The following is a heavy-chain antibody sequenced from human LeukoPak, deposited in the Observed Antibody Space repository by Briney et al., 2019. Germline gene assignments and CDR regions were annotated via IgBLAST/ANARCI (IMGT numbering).Heavy chain of an antibody. J-gene: IGHJ4*02. CDR1: GYTFTSYG. CDR3: ARVPVLLWFGEPLY. V-gene: IGHV1-18*01. D-gene: IGHD3-10*01. CDR2: ISAYNGNT. Sequence: GASVKVSCKASGYTFTSYGNSWVRQAPGQGLEWMGWISAYNGNTNYAQKLQGRVTMTTDTSTSTAYMELRSLRSDDTAVYYCARVPVLLWFGEPLYWGQGTLVTVSS.